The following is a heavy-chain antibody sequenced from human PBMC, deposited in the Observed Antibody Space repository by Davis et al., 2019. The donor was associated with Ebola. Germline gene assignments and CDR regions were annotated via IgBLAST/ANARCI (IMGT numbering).Heavy chain of an antibody. CDR3: ARDGIPPYSSGWTYYYYYGMDV. Sequence: GESLKISCAASGFGFSNYWMHWVRQAPGKGLVWVSRINSDGSSTSYADSVKGRFTISRDNAKNTLYLQMNSLRAEDTAVYYCARDGIPPYSSGWTYYYYYGMDVWGQGTTVTVSS. D-gene: IGHD6-19*01. CDR2: INSDGSST. CDR1: GFGFSNYW. J-gene: IGHJ6*02. V-gene: IGHV3-74*01.